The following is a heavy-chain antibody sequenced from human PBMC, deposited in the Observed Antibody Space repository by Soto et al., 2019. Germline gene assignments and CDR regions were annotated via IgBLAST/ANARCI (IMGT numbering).Heavy chain of an antibody. CDR3: ASQHWGPKSGWYAGGVY. CDR1: GYSFTSYW. J-gene: IGHJ4*02. D-gene: IGHD6-19*01. V-gene: IGHV5-51*01. CDR2: IYPGDSDT. Sequence: GESLKIYCKGSGYSFTSYWIGWVRQMPGKGLEWMGIIYPGDSDTRYSPSFQGQVTISADKSISTAYLQWSSLKASDTAMYYCASQHWGPKSGWYAGGVYWGQGTLVTVSS.